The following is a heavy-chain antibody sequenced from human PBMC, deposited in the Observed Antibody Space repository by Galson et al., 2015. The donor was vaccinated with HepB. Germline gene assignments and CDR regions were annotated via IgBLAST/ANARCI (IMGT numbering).Heavy chain of an antibody. J-gene: IGHJ6*02. D-gene: IGHD3-9*01. CDR1: GFTFSSYS. CDR2: ISSSSSYI. V-gene: IGHV3-21*01. Sequence: SLRLSCAASGFTFSSYSMNWVRQAPGKGLEWVSSISSSSSYIYYADSVKGRFTISRDNAKNSLYLQMNSLRAEDTAVYYCASSLFDWLLYDYYGMDVWGQGTPVTAS. CDR3: ASSLFDWLLYDYYGMDV.